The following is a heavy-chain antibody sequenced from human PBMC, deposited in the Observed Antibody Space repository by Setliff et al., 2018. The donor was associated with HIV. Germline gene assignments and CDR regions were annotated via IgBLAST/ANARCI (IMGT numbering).Heavy chain of an antibody. D-gene: IGHD6-13*01. CDR2: IYTSGST. CDR3: AREPAAGAYYFDY. V-gene: IGHV4-61*02. J-gene: IGHJ4*02. CDR1: GGSISSGTDF. Sequence: PSETLSLTCSVSGGSISSGTDFWSWIRQPAGKGLEWIGRIYTSGSTKYNPSLDSRVTISVDTSKNQFSLNLRSVTAADTAVYYCAREPAAGAYYFDYWGRGTLVIVSS.